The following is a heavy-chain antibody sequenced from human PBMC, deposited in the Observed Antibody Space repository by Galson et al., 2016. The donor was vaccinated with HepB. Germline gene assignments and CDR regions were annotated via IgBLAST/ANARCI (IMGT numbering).Heavy chain of an antibody. CDR1: GGSISSSSYY. CDR2: IYYSGST. V-gene: IGHV4-39*06. J-gene: IGHJ1*01. Sequence: SETLSFTCTVSGGSISSSSYYWGWIRQPPGKGLEWIGSIYYSGSTYYNPSLQSRVTISVDTSKNQVVLTVARVDPMDTGTYFCVRIYGQSAPVWGQGTLVTVSS. CDR3: VRIYGQSAPV. D-gene: IGHD3-3*01.